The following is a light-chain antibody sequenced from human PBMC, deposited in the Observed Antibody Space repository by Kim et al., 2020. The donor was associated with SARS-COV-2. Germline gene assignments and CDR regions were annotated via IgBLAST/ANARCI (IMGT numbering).Light chain of an antibody. Sequence: VTISCAGSRSNIGAGYDVHWYQQLPGTAPKLLIYGNSNRPSGVPDRFSGSKSGTSASLAITGLQAEDEADYYCQSYDSSLSGSRVFGTGTKVTVL. CDR1: RSNIGAGYD. CDR2: GNS. J-gene: IGLJ1*01. V-gene: IGLV1-40*01. CDR3: QSYDSSLSGSRV.